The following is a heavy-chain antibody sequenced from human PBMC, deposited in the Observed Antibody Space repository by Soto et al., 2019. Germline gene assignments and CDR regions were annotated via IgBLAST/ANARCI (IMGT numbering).Heavy chain of an antibody. V-gene: IGHV4-4*02. CDR1: GGSISSSNW. D-gene: IGHD3-22*01. J-gene: IGHJ4*02. CDR2: IYHSGST. Sequence: SETLSLTCAVSGGSISSSNWWSWVRQPPGKGLEWIGEIYHSGSTNYNPSLKSRVAISVDKSKNQFSLKLSSVTAADTAVYYCARLYYYDSSGYPRWGQGTLVTVLS. CDR3: ARLYYYDSSGYPR.